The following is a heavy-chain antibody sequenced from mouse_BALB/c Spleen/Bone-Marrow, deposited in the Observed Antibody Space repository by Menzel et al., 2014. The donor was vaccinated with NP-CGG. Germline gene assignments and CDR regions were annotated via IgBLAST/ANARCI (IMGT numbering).Heavy chain of an antibody. V-gene: IGHV3-8*02. Sequence: EVKLQESGPSPVKPSQPLSLTCSVTGDSITSGYWNWIRKFPGNKLEYMGYISYSGSTYYNPSLKSRISITRDTSKNXYYRQLNSVTTEDTATDYCARYYGSPWFAYWGQGTLVTVSA. J-gene: IGHJ3*01. CDR3: ARYYGSPWFAY. D-gene: IGHD1-1*01. CDR2: ISYSGST. CDR1: GDSITSGY.